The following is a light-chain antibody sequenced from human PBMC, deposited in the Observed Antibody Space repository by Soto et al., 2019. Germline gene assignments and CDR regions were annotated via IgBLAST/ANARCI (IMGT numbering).Light chain of an antibody. V-gene: IGLV1-40*01. J-gene: IGLJ7*01. CDR2: GNS. CDR1: SSNIGAGYD. Sequence: QSALTQPPSVSGAPGQRVTISCAGSSSNIGAGYDVHWYQQLPGTAPKLLIYGNSNRPSGVPDRFSGSKSGSSASLAITGLQSEDEADYYCQSHDSSLSGYVFGTGTQLTVL. CDR3: QSHDSSLSGYV.